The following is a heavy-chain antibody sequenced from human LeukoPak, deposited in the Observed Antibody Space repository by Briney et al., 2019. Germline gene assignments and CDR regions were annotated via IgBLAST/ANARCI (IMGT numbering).Heavy chain of an antibody. CDR3: ARVRDFYYYYMDV. CDR2: ISWNSGSI. D-gene: IGHD3-3*01. Sequence: GGSLRLSCAASGFTFDDYAMHWVRQAPGKGLEWVSGISWNSGSIGYADSVKGRFTISRDNAKNSLYLQMNSLRAEDTAVYYCARVRDFYYYYMDVWGKGTTVTVSS. CDR1: GFTFDDYA. J-gene: IGHJ6*03. V-gene: IGHV3-9*01.